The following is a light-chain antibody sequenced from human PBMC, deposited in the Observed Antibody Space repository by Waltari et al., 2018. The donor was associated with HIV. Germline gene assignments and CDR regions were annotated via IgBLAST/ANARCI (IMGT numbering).Light chain of an antibody. CDR3: QQYRKTPWT. J-gene: IGKJ1*01. CDR1: PSVVYSSDHENY. Sequence: DLVMTQSPASLAVALGERVTINCKSSPSVVYSSDHENYLAWYQQKPRQPPKLLMYWAAHRGSGVPDRFSGSGSGTNFTLSISNVEAEDVAIYYCQQYRKTPWTFGQGTKLEVK. V-gene: IGKV4-1*01. CDR2: WAA.